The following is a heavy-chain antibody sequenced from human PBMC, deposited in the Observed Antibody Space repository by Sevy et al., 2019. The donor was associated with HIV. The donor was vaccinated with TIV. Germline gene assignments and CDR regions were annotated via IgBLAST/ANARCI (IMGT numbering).Heavy chain of an antibody. Sequence: ASVKVSCKASGYTFTSYGISWVRQAPGQGLEWMGWISAYNGNTNYAQKLQGRVTTTTDTSTSTAYMELRSLRSDDTAVYYCARVPYCSSTSCYIYGMDVWGQGTTVTVSS. CDR1: GYTFTSYG. V-gene: IGHV1-18*01. CDR2: ISAYNGNT. D-gene: IGHD2-2*02. J-gene: IGHJ6*02. CDR3: ARVPYCSSTSCYIYGMDV.